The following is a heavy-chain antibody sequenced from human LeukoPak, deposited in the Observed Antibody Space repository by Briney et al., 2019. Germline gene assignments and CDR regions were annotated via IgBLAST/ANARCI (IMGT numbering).Heavy chain of an antibody. CDR2: ISAYNGNT. CDR3: ARASPLPGIAAAGTLGY. V-gene: IGHV1-18*01. D-gene: IGHD6-13*01. J-gene: IGHJ4*02. CDR1: GYTFTSYG. Sequence: GASVKVSCKASGYTFTSYGISWVRQAPGQGLEWMGWISAYNGNTNYAQKLQGSVTMTTDTSTSTPYMELRSLRSDHTAVYYCARASPLPGIAAAGTLGYWGQATLVTVSS.